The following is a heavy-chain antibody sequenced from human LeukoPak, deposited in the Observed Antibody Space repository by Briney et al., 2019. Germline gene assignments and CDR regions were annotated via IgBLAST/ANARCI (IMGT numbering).Heavy chain of an antibody. J-gene: IGHJ4*02. CDR2: INEDGSDK. CDR1: GFTFSSYE. D-gene: IGHD5-18*01. Sequence: GGSLRLSCAASGFTFSSYEMNWVRQAPGKGLEWLANINEDGSDKNYVASEKGRFTISRDNAKKSLYLQMNSLRGEDTAVYYCARDAAYGYDRFDYWGQGTQVTVSS. V-gene: IGHV3-7*01. CDR3: ARDAAYGYDRFDY.